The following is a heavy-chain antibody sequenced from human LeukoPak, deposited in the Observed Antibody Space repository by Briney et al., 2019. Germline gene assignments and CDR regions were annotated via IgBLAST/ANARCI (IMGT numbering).Heavy chain of an antibody. CDR1: GGSITNYY. Sequence: SETLSLTCTVFGGSITNYYWSWIRQPPGKGLEWIGFSYYNGNTNYNPSLKSRVTISVDMSKNQFSLSLRSVTAADTAVYYCARDGYYYTSGSYYHNWFDPWGQGTLVTVFS. CDR3: ARDGYYYTSGSYYHNWFDP. CDR2: SYYNGNT. V-gene: IGHV4-59*01. J-gene: IGHJ5*02. D-gene: IGHD3-10*01.